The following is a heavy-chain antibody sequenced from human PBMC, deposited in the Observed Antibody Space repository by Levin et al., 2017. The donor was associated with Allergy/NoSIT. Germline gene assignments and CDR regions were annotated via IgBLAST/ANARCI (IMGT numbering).Heavy chain of an antibody. J-gene: IGHJ4*02. CDR1: GGSFSGYY. Sequence: SQTLSLTCAVYGGSFSGYYWSWTRQPPGKGLEWIGEINHSGSTNYNPSLKSRVTISVDMSKNQFSLKLSSVTAADTAVYYCARLSSNWGVNYWGQGTLVTVSS. CDR2: INHSGST. CDR3: ARLSSNWGVNY. V-gene: IGHV4-34*01. D-gene: IGHD7-27*01.